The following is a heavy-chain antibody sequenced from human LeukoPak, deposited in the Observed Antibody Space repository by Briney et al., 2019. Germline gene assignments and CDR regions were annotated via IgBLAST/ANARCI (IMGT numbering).Heavy chain of an antibody. V-gene: IGHV1-2*02. Sequence: ASVKVSCKASGYTFTGYYMHWVRQAPGQGLEWMGWSNPNNGGTNYAQKFQGRVTMTLDRSISTAYKELSRLRSDDTAIYYCARVDGGEWYYFDYWGQGTLVTVSS. J-gene: IGHJ4*02. CDR2: SNPNNGGT. CDR1: GYTFTGYY. CDR3: ARVDGGEWYYFDY. D-gene: IGHD2-8*02.